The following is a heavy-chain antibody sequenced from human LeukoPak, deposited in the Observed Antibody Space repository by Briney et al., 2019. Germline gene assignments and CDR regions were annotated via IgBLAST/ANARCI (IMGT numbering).Heavy chain of an antibody. J-gene: IGHJ4*02. CDR1: GFTFSSYS. V-gene: IGHV3-21*04. Sequence: GGSLRLSCAASGFTFSSYSMNWVRQAPGKGLEWVSSISSSSSYIYYADSVKGRFTISRDDAKNSFHLQMNSLRIEDTAVYYCAATSGWNDSYFDYWGQGTLVTVSA. CDR2: ISSSSSYI. CDR3: AATSGWNDSYFDY. D-gene: IGHD6-19*01.